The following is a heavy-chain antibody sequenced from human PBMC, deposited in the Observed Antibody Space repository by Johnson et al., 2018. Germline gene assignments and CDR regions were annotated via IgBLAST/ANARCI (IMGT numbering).Heavy chain of an antibody. D-gene: IGHD3-3*01. Sequence: VQLVQSGGGLVKPGGSLRLSCAASGLTFNNDWLSWVRQAPGKGLERVARITTKGEGESSDYTAPVNGRFRISSDDSTNTLYLQMSGQKTANTAVYNCATLQPYDGNVGGKATTVTVSP. CDR1: GLTFNNDW. J-gene: IGHJ6*04. CDR3: ATLQPYDGNV. V-gene: IGHV3-15*01. CDR2: ITTKGEGESS.